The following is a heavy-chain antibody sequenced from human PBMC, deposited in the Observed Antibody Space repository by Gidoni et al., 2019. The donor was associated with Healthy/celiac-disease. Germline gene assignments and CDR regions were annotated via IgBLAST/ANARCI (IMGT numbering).Heavy chain of an antibody. Sequence: VQLVQSGAEVKKPGSSVKVSCKASGGPFSSYALSWVRQAPGPGLEWMGGIIPIFGTANYAQKFQGRVTITADESTSTAYMELSSLRSEDTAVYYCARGLRGDFWSGYIDYWGQGTLVTVSS. CDR2: IIPIFGTA. CDR1: GGPFSSYA. D-gene: IGHD3-3*01. V-gene: IGHV1-69*01. CDR3: ARGLRGDFWSGYIDY. J-gene: IGHJ4*02.